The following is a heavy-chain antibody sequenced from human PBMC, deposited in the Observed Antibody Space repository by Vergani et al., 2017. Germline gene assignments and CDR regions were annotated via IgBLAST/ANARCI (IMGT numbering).Heavy chain of an antibody. J-gene: IGHJ5*02. Sequence: QVQLQESGPGLVKPSQTLPLTCTVSGGSISSGSYYWSWIRQPAGKGLEWIGRIYTSGSTNYNPSLKSRVTISVDTSKNQFSLKLSSVTAADTAVYYCASXVVYSSSWFNWFDPWGQGTLVTVSS. CDR1: GGSISSGSYY. D-gene: IGHD6-13*01. CDR3: ASXVVYSSSWFNWFDP. V-gene: IGHV4-61*02. CDR2: IYTSGST.